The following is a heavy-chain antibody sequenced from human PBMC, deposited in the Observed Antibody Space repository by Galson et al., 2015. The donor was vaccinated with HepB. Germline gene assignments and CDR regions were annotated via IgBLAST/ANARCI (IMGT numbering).Heavy chain of an antibody. V-gene: IGHV3-30*03. Sequence: SLRLSCAASGFTFSSYGMHWVRQAPGKGLEWVAVISYDGSNKYYADSVKGRFTISRDNSKNTLYLQMNSLRAEDTAVHYCARDPLWPRSQGYSSSWYFPYWGQGTLVTVSS. D-gene: IGHD6-13*01. CDR2: ISYDGSNK. CDR1: GFTFSSYG. CDR3: ARDPLWPRSQGYSSSWYFPY. J-gene: IGHJ4*02.